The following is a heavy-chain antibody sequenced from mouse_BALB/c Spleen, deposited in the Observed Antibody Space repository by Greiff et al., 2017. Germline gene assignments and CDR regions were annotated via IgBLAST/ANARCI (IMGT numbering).Heavy chain of an antibody. CDR3: ARDWDYWYFDV. CDR1: GYTFSSYW. Sequence: QVQLQQSGAELMKPGASVKISCKATGYTFSSYWIEWVKQRPGHGLEWIGEILPGSGSTNYNEKFKGKATFTADTSSNTAYMQLSSLTSEDSAVYYCARDWDYWYFDVWGAGTTVTVSS. D-gene: IGHD4-1*01. V-gene: IGHV1-9*01. CDR2: ILPGSGST. J-gene: IGHJ1*01.